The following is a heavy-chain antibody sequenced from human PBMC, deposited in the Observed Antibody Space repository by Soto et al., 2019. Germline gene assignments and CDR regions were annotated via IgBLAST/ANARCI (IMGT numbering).Heavy chain of an antibody. CDR3: ARDARVGSSSPYYYYGMDV. V-gene: IGHV1-69*13. CDR2: IIPIFGTA. D-gene: IGHD6-6*01. Sequence: ASVKVSCKASGCTFSSYAISWVRQAPGQVLEWMGGIIPIFGTANYAQKFQGRVTITADESTSTAYMELSSLRSEDTAVYYCARDARVGSSSPYYYYGMDVWGQGTTVTVSS. CDR1: GCTFSSYA. J-gene: IGHJ6*02.